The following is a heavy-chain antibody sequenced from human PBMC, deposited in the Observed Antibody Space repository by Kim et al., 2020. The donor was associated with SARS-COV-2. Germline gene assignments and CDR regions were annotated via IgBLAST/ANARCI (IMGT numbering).Heavy chain of an antibody. D-gene: IGHD5-18*01. V-gene: IGHV5-10-1*01. Sequence: NYSPSFRGHVTTSADKSLSTAYLQWSSLKASDTAMYYCAREGVRGYSSDYWGQGTLVTVSS. J-gene: IGHJ4*02. CDR3: AREGVRGYSSDY.